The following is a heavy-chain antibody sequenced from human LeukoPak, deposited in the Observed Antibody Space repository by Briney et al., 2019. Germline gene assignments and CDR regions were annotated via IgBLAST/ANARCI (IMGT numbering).Heavy chain of an antibody. V-gene: IGHV3-48*01. Sequence: GGSLRLSCAASGFTFSSYGMNWVRQAPGQGLEWVSYISSTSGTIYYADSVKGRFTISRDNAKTSLFLQMNSLRAGDTAVYYCARGVDSSGYYDYWGQGPLVTVSS. CDR1: GFTFSSYG. CDR2: ISSTSGTI. J-gene: IGHJ4*02. CDR3: ARGVDSSGYYDY. D-gene: IGHD3-22*01.